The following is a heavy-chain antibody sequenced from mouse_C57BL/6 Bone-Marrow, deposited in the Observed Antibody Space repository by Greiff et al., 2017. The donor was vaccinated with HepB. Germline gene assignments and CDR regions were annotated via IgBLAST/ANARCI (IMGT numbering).Heavy chain of an antibody. J-gene: IGHJ1*03. CDR3: ARSRLRSWYFDV. CDR1: GYTFTSYW. Sequence: QVQLQQSGAELVKPGASVKLSCKASGYTFTSYWMHWVKQRPGQGLEWIGMIHPNSGSTNYNEKFKSKATLTVDKSSSTAYMQLSSLTSEDSAVYYCARSRLRSWYFDVWGTGTTVTVSS. V-gene: IGHV1-64*01. CDR2: IHPNSGST. D-gene: IGHD1-1*01.